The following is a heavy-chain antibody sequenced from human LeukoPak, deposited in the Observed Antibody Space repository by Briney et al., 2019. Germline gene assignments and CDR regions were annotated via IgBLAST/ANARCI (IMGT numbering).Heavy chain of an antibody. J-gene: IGHJ4*02. CDR3: ARDRTYCSAGSCPQLDY. V-gene: IGHV3-23*01. CDR2: IGGSGSSST. D-gene: IGHD2-15*01. CDR1: GFTFSTYA. Sequence: GGSLRLSCAASGFTFSTYAMSWVRQAPGKGLELVSSIGGSGSSSTYYADSVKGRFTISRDDSKNTLYLQMNSLRAEDTAVYYCARDRTYCSAGSCPQLDYWGQGTLVTVSS.